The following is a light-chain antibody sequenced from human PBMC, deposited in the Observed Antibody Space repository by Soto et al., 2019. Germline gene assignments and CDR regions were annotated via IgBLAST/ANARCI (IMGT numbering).Light chain of an antibody. Sequence: IVLTQSPGTLSLSPGERATLSCRASQSVRSGYFAWYQQKPGQTPRLLIYDASNRAAGIPARFSGSGSGTDFTITISSLQPEDCEVYYCQQRSNWPLTFGGGTKVDIK. CDR1: QSVRSGY. CDR3: QQRSNWPLT. V-gene: IGKV3D-20*02. J-gene: IGKJ4*01. CDR2: DAS.